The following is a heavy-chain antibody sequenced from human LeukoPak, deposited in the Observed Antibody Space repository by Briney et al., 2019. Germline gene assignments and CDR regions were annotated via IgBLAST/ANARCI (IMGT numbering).Heavy chain of an antibody. V-gene: IGHV1-2*02. CDR3: AIGYSYGTEAFDI. CDR1: GYTFTGYY. CDR2: INPNSGGT. D-gene: IGHD5-18*01. J-gene: IGHJ3*02. Sequence: ASVKVSCKASGYTFTGYYMHWVRQAPGQGLEWMGWINPNSGGTNYAQKFQGRVTMTRDTSISTAYVELSRLRSDDTAVYYCAIGYSYGTEAFDIWGQGTMVTVSS.